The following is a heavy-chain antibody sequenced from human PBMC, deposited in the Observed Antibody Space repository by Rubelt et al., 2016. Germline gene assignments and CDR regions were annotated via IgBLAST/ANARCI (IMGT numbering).Heavy chain of an antibody. V-gene: IGHV3-66*01. Sequence: EVQLVESGGGLVKPGGSLRLSCAASGFTFSTYAMDWVRQAPGKGLEWVSVIYSGGSTYYADSVKGRFTISRDNSKNTLYLQMNSLRAEDTAVYYCASSSSWYLFDYWGQGTLVTVSS. J-gene: IGHJ4*02. CDR2: IYSGGST. CDR1: GFTFSTYA. CDR3: ASSSSWYLFDY. D-gene: IGHD6-13*01.